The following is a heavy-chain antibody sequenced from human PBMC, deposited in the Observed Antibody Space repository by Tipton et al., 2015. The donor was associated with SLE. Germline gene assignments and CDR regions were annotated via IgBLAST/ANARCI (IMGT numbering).Heavy chain of an antibody. V-gene: IGHV4-30-4*08. D-gene: IGHD3-22*01. Sequence: TLSLTCTVSGDSISSSSYYWGWIRQPPGKGLEWIGYIYYSGSTYYNPSLKSRVTISVDTSKNQFSLKLSSVTAADTAVYYCARDLLNYYDSSGYYANWFDPWGQGTLVTVSS. CDR1: GDSISSSSYY. J-gene: IGHJ5*02. CDR3: ARDLLNYYDSSGYYANWFDP. CDR2: IYYSGST.